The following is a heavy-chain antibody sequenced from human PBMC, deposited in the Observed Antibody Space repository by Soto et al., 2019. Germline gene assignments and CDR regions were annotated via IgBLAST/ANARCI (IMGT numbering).Heavy chain of an antibody. CDR1: GGSINNNYYY. V-gene: IGHV4-39*07. Sequence: SETLSLTCTVSGGSINNNYYYWGWVRQPPGKGLEWIASISRSGTTYYNPSLKSRVTKSVDTSRNQFSLTLTSVTAADTAVYYCARAHDSSGYPYYNYGMDVWGQGTTVTVS. CDR2: ISRSGTT. D-gene: IGHD3-22*01. CDR3: ARAHDSSGYPYYNYGMDV. J-gene: IGHJ6*02.